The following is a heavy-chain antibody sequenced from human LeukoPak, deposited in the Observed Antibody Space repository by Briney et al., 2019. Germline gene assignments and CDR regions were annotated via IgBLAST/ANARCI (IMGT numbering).Heavy chain of an antibody. J-gene: IGHJ4*02. V-gene: IGHV3-23*01. CDR2: ITTNGAST. CDR1: GFTFNNYA. Sequence: GGSLRLSCAASGFTFNNYAMSWVRQAPGKGLEWVSAITTNGASTYYGDSVRGRFTISRDNSKNTLHLQMNSLRAEDTAVYYCAKEALGYFDYWGQGTLVTVSS. CDR3: AKEALGYFDY.